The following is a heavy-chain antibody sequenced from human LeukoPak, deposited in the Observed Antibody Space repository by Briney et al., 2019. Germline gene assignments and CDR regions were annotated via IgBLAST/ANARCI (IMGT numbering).Heavy chain of an antibody. V-gene: IGHV1-46*01. D-gene: IGHD5-12*01. CDR1: GYTFISYY. CDR2: INPSGGST. J-gene: IGHJ4*02. CDR3: ARLPWNDSGYAGDY. Sequence: ASVKVSCKASGYTFISYYIHWVRQAPGQGLERMGIINPSGGSTSYAQKFQGRVTMTKDTSTSTVYMELSSLRSEDTAVYYCARLPWNDSGYAGDYWGQGTLVTVSS.